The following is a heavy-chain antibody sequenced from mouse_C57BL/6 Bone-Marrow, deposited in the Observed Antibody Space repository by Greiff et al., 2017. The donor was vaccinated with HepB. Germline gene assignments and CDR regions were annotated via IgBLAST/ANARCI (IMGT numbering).Heavy chain of an antibody. V-gene: IGHV1-81*01. CDR2: IYPRSGNP. D-gene: IGHD2-3*01. Sequence: QVQLQQSGAELARPGASVKLSCKASGYTFTSYGISWVKQRTGQGLEWIGEIYPRSGNPYYNEKFKGKATLTADKSSSTAYMELRSLTSEDSAVYFCARGWLLRFLDYWGQGTTLTVSS. CDR1: GYTFTSYG. J-gene: IGHJ2*01. CDR3: ARGWLLRFLDY.